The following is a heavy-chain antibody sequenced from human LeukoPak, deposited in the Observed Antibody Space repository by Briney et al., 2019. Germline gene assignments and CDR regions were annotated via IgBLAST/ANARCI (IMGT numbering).Heavy chain of an antibody. CDR1: GFTFSSYE. CDR2: IGSSGSTI. D-gene: IGHD4-17*01. Sequence: QPGGSLRLSCAASGFTFSSYEMNWVRQAPGKGLEWVSYIGSSGSTIYYADSVKGRFTISRDNAKNSLYLQMNSLRAEDTAVYYCALTTVTLLPYWGQGTLVTVSS. CDR3: ALTTVTLLPY. V-gene: IGHV3-48*03. J-gene: IGHJ4*02.